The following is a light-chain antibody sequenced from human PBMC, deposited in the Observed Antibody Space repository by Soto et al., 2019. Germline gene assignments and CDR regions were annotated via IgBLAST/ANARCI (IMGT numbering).Light chain of an antibody. Sequence: EIVMTQSPATLSVSPGERVTLSCRARQSVGSNLAWYQQKPGQAPRLLIYGASTRATGIPARFSGSGSGTDFTLTISRLEPEDSAVYYCQQSGRPFGQGTKVDIK. CDR3: QQSGRP. J-gene: IGKJ1*01. CDR2: GAS. CDR1: QSVGSN. V-gene: IGKV3-15*01.